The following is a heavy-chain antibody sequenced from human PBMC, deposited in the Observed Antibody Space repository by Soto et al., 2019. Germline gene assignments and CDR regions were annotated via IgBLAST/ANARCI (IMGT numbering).Heavy chain of an antibody. Sequence: QVQLVQSGAEVKQSGASVKVSCKASGYTFSDYFIQWLRQAPGQGLEWVAWINPKTAATNYAKKFQDRVTLTSDTSFSTAYVELTRLRPDDTAVYYCARIKWGLDYYSGMDVWGQGTAVTVSS. D-gene: IGHD1-26*01. CDR2: INPKTAAT. V-gene: IGHV1-2*02. J-gene: IGHJ6*02. CDR3: ARIKWGLDYYSGMDV. CDR1: GYTFSDYF.